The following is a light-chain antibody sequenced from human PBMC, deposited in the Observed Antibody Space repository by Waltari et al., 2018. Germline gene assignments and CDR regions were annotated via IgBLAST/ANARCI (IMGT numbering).Light chain of an antibody. Sequence: EIVMTQSPATLSFSPGERATLTCSASQSIGTSLAWFQQKPAQPPKLLIYWASTGESGVPDRFSGSGSVTDFTLTISSLQAEDVAIYYCQQYATTPRTFGQGTKLEIK. CDR3: QQYATTPRT. V-gene: IGKV4-1*01. J-gene: IGKJ2*02. CDR2: WAS. CDR1: QSIGTS.